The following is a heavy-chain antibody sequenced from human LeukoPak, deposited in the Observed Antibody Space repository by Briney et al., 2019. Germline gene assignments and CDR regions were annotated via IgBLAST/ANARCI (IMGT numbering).Heavy chain of an antibody. D-gene: IGHD2-2*01. CDR3: ARWSGYALD. J-gene: IGHJ4*02. CDR1: GASISSYY. V-gene: IGHV4-59*01. Sequence: PSETLSLTCTVSGASISSYYCSWIRQPPGKGLECIGYIYYIGITNYTPFLKSRVTRSIDTSKNQVSLKLSSVTAAEPGVYYCARWSGYALDWGQGTLVTVSS. CDR2: IYYIGIT.